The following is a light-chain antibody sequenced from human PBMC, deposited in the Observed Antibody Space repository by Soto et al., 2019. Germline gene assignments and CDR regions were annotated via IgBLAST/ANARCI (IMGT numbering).Light chain of an antibody. V-gene: IGLV1-40*01. CDR1: SSDIGAGYR. J-gene: IGLJ3*02. CDR3: QAYDYSLTASV. Sequence: QSVLTQPPSVSGAPGERVTISCTGSSSDIGAGYRVRWYQQVPGTAPKLLIYDNTNRPSGVSVRFSGSKSGTSASLAISGLQAEDEADYYCQAYDYSLTASVFGGGTKLTVL. CDR2: DNT.